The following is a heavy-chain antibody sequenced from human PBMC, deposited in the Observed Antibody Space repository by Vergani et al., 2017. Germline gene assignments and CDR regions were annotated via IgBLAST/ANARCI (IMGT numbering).Heavy chain of an antibody. Sequence: EVQLLESGGGFVQPGGSLRLSCAASRFTFSSSDMTWVRQAPGKGLEWVSGISGSGGSTYYADSVKGRFTISRDNSKNTLYLQMNSLRAEETAVYYCAKDLGYYAYSGHYPSDGMDVWGQGTTVTVSS. J-gene: IGHJ6*02. CDR2: ISGSGGST. CDR3: AKDLGYYAYSGHYPSDGMDV. CDR1: RFTFSSSD. D-gene: IGHD3-22*01. V-gene: IGHV3-23*01.